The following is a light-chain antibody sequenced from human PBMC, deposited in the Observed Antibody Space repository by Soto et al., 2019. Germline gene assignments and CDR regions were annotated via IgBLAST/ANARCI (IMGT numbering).Light chain of an antibody. J-gene: IGKJ2*01. CDR3: QERSTWPPYT. Sequence: DIVLTQSPATLSLSVGERATLSCRASRSVSSFLAWFQKKPGQPPRLLIYDASNRAPGIPARFSGSGSGTDFNLTISSLQPEDFAVYYCQERSTWPPYTFGQGTKLEIK. V-gene: IGKV3-11*01. CDR1: RSVSSF. CDR2: DAS.